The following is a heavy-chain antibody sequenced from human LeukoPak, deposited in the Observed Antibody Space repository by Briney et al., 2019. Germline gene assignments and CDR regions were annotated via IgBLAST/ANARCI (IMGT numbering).Heavy chain of an antibody. V-gene: IGHV3-74*03. D-gene: IGHD3-16*01. J-gene: IGHJ4*01. CDR1: GFTFSNHW. Sequence: GGSLRLSCGASGFTFSNHWMYWVRQAPGKGLVSVSHINTDGNITEYADSVKGRFTISRDNAKNTVYLQMNSLRIEDTAVYYCVRPLGFYWGHGTLVAVSS. CDR2: INTDGNIT. CDR3: VRPLGFY.